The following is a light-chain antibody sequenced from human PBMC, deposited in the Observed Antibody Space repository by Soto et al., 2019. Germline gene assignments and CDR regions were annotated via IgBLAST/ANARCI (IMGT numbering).Light chain of an antibody. CDR2: DAS. V-gene: IGKV1-33*01. Sequence: DIQLTQSPSFLSASVGDRVTITCQASQDISNYLNWYQQKPGKAPKLLIYDASNLETGVPSRFSGSGSGTDFTFTISSLQPEDFAVYYCQQYNNWPLTFGQGTRLEIK. CDR3: QQYNNWPLT. J-gene: IGKJ5*01. CDR1: QDISNY.